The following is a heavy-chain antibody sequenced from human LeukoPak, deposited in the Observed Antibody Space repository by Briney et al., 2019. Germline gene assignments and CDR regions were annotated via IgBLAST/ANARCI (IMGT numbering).Heavy chain of an antibody. CDR1: RFTFSNYW. J-gene: IGHJ6*04. D-gene: IGHD3-10*01. V-gene: IGHV3-7*03. CDR3: ARVAGFGNQNYYYYGMDV. CDR2: IKQDGSEK. Sequence: GGSLRLSCAASRFTFSNYWMNWVRQAPGKGLEWVANIKQDGSEKYYVDSVKGRFTISRDNAKNSLFLQMNSLRAEDTAVYYCARVAGFGNQNYYYYGMDVWGKGTTVTVSS.